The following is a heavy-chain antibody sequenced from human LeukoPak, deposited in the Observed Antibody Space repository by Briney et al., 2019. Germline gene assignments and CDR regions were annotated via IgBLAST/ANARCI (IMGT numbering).Heavy chain of an antibody. D-gene: IGHD3-10*01. Sequence: LSLTCAVSGGSISSSHWWRWVRQPPGKGLERVEVISYDGSNKYYADSVKGRFTISRDNSKNTLYLQMNSLRAEDTAVYYCANGYYYGSGSYYKEAFDIWGQGTMVTVSS. CDR2: ISYDGSNK. J-gene: IGHJ3*02. V-gene: IGHV3-30*18. CDR3: ANGYYYGSGSYYKEAFDI. CDR1: GGSISSSHW.